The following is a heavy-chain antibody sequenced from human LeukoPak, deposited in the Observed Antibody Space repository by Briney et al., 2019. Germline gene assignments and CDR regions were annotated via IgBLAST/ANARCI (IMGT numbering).Heavy chain of an antibody. D-gene: IGHD3-3*01. J-gene: IGHJ3*02. CDR3: ARPLTIFGVAPFRDAFDI. CDR1: GFTFSSYA. CDR2: VSGSGGST. Sequence: GGSLRLSCAASGFTFSSYAISWVRQAPGKGLEWVSSVSGSGGSTFYADSVKGRFTISRDNSKNTLYLQMNSLRAEDTAVYYCARPLTIFGVAPFRDAFDIWGQGTMVTVSS. V-gene: IGHV3-23*01.